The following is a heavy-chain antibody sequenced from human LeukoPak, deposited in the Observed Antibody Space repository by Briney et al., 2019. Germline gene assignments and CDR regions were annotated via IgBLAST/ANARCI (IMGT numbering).Heavy chain of an antibody. D-gene: IGHD3-22*01. CDR3: ARGDSSGYYNDYFDY. V-gene: IGHV4-31*03. Sequence: SQTLSLTCTVSGGSISSGGYYWSWIRQHPGKGLEWIGYIYYSGSTYYNPSLKSRVTISVDTSKNQFSLKLSSVTAADTAVYYCARGDSSGYYNDYFDYWGQGTLVTVSS. J-gene: IGHJ4*02. CDR1: GGSISSGGYY. CDR2: IYYSGST.